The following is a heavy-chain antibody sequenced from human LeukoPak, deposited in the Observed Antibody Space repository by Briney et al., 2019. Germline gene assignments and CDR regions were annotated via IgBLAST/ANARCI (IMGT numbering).Heavy chain of an antibody. CDR3: ARDLTSSWYSLGY. V-gene: IGHV3-20*04. Sequence: GGSLRLSCSDSGFTFDDYGMNWVRHVPGKGLEWVAGINWDGGATSYADSVKGRFTISRDNAKNSLYLQMNSLRVEDTALYYCARDLTSSWYSLGYWGQGTLVTVSS. CDR1: GFTFDDYG. D-gene: IGHD6-13*01. J-gene: IGHJ4*02. CDR2: INWDGGAT.